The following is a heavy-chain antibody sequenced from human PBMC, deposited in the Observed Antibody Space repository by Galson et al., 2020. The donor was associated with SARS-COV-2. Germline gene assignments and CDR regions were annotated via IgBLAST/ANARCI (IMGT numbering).Heavy chain of an antibody. CDR2: IIPIFGTA. V-gene: IGHV1-69*13. J-gene: IGHJ4*02. D-gene: IGHD1-26*01. CDR3: ASREWDQYYFDY. CDR1: GGTFSSYA. Sequence: SVKVSCKASGGTFSSYAISWVRQAPGQGLEWMGGIIPIFGTANYAQKFQGRVTITADESTSTAYMELSSLRSEDTAVYYCASREWDQYYFDYWGQGTLVTVSS.